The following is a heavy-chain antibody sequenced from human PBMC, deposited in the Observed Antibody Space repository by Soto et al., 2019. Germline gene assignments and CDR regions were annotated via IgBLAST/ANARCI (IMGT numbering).Heavy chain of an antibody. Sequence: EVQLVESGGGLVKPGGSLRLSCAASGFTFSNAWMSWVRQAPGKGLEWVGRIKSKTDGGTTDYAAPVKGRFTISRDDSKNTLYLQMNSLKTEDTAVYYCTTDRYLWDCSGGSCYWGFDYWGQGTLVTVSS. D-gene: IGHD2-15*01. J-gene: IGHJ4*02. CDR3: TTDRYLWDCSGGSCYWGFDY. CDR1: GFTFSNAW. V-gene: IGHV3-15*01. CDR2: IKSKTDGGTT.